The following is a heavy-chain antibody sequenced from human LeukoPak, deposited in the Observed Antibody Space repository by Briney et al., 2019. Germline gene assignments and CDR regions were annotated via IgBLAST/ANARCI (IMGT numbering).Heavy chain of an antibody. V-gene: IGHV3-30*18. D-gene: IGHD3-22*01. CDR2: ISYDGSNK. Sequence: GGSLRLSCAASGFTFSSYGMHWVRQAPGKGLEWVAVISYDGSNKYYADSVKGRFTISRDNSKNTLYLQMNSLRAEDTAVYYCAKAHYYDSSGYVNYYFDYWGQGTLVTVSS. J-gene: IGHJ4*02. CDR1: GFTFSSYG. CDR3: AKAHYYDSSGYVNYYFDY.